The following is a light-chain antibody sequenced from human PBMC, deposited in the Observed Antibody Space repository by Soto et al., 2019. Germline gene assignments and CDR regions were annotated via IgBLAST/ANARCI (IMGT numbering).Light chain of an antibody. CDR2: EVS. CDR3: SSYAGSNTDYV. CDR1: SSDVGGYKY. Sequence: QSVLTQPPSASGSPGQSVTTSCTGTSSDVGGYKYVSWYQQHPGKVPKLMIYEVSKRPSGVPDRFSGSKSGNTASLTVSGLQAEDEADYYCSSYAGSNTDYVFGTGTKLTVL. V-gene: IGLV2-8*01. J-gene: IGLJ1*01.